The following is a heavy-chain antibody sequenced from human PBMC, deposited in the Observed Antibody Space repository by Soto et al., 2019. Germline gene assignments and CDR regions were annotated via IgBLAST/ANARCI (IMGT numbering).Heavy chain of an antibody. CDR2: ISSSSSTI. J-gene: IGHJ3*02. CDR1: GFTFSSYS. V-gene: IGHV3-48*04. CDR3: ARDTPAYYDFWSGYNVPKNDAFDI. D-gene: IGHD3-3*01. Sequence: GGSLRLSCAASGFTFSSYSMNWVRQAPGKGLEWVSYISSSSSTIYYADSVKGRFTISRDNAKNSLYLQMNSLRAEDTAVYYCARDTPAYYDFWSGYNVPKNDAFDIWGQGTMVTVSS.